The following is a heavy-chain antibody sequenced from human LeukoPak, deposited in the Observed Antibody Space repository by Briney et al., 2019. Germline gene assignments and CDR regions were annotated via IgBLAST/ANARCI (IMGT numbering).Heavy chain of an antibody. CDR2: IKRDGSQK. J-gene: IGHJ5*02. CDR1: GFSFSSNW. Sequence: GGSLRLSCAAPGFSFSSNWMGWVRQAPGKGLEWVAHIKRDGSQKYYLDSVKGRFTISRDNAKNSLYLQMNSLRVEDTAVYYCARLGLEVGGPNWYDPWGQGTLVTVSS. CDR3: ARLGLEVGGPNWYDP. V-gene: IGHV3-7*01. D-gene: IGHD1-1*01.